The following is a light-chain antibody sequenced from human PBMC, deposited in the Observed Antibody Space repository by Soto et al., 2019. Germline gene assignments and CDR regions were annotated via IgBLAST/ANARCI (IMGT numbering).Light chain of an antibody. CDR1: SSNIGAGYD. J-gene: IGLJ3*02. V-gene: IGLV1-40*01. Sequence: QSVLTQPPSVSGAPGQRVTIPCTGGSSNIGAGYDVHWYQQLPGTAPKLLMYGNSNRPGGVPDRFSGSKSGTSASLAITGLQAEDEADYYCQSYDSSLSGSVFGGGTKLTVL. CDR2: GNS. CDR3: QSYDSSLSGSV.